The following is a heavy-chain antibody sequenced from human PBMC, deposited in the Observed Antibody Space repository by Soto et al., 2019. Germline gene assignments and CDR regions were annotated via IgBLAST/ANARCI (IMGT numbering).Heavy chain of an antibody. D-gene: IGHD6-19*01. CDR3: STGLRDSSCWYDYYYYYMDV. CDR1: GFTFSNAW. Sequence: GSLRLSCAASGFTFSNAWMSWVRQAPGKGLEWVGRIKSKTDGGTTDYAAPVKGRFTISRDDSKNTLYLQMNSLKTEDTAVYYCSTGLRDSSCWYDYYYYYMDVWGKGTTVTVSS. J-gene: IGHJ6*03. CDR2: IKSKTDGGTT. V-gene: IGHV3-15*01.